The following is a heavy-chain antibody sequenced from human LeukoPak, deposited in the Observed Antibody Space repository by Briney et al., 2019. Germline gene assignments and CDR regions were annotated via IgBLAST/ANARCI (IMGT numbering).Heavy chain of an antibody. CDR2: ISAYNGNT. D-gene: IGHD6-13*01. Sequence: ASVKVSCKASGYTFTSYGISWVRQAPGQGLEWMGWISAYNGNTNYAQKLQGRVTMTTDTSTSTAYMELRSLRSDNTAVYYCARDWAAAAGNQIDYWGQGTLVTVSS. CDR3: ARDWAAAAGNQIDY. CDR1: GYTFTSYG. J-gene: IGHJ4*02. V-gene: IGHV1-18*01.